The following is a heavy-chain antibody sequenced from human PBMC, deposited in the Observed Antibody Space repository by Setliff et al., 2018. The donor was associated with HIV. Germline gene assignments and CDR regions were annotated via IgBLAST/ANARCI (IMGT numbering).Heavy chain of an antibody. Sequence: ASVKVSCKAAGGTFSGHAINWVRQAPGQGVEWMGEIIPLFGTAHYAQRFQGRVTITADHSTSTAYMELSRLKSADTAVYYCARAPARANGVFDFWGQGSLVTVSS. J-gene: IGHJ4*01. CDR1: GGTFSGHA. CDR2: IIPLFGTA. V-gene: IGHV1-69*13. CDR3: ARAPARANGVFDF. D-gene: IGHD2-8*01.